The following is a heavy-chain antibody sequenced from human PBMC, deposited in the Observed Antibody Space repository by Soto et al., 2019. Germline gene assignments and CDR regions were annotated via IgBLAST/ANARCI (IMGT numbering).Heavy chain of an antibody. CDR3: ARVKSPVLWFGELLYNSASDAFDI. CDR2: MNPNSGNT. Sequence: GASVKVSCKASGYTFTSYDINWVRQATGQGLEWMGWMNPNSGNTGYAQKIQGRVTMTRNTSISTAYMELSSLRSEDTAVYYCARVKSPVLWFGELLYNSASDAFDIWGQGTMVTVSS. D-gene: IGHD3-10*01. CDR1: GYTFTSYD. J-gene: IGHJ3*02. V-gene: IGHV1-8*01.